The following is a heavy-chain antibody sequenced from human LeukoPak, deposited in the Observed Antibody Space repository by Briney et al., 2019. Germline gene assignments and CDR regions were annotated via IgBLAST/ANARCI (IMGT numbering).Heavy chain of an antibody. D-gene: IGHD2-15*01. V-gene: IGHV3-23*01. J-gene: IGHJ4*02. Sequence: GGSLRLSCGASGFTFASYAMSWVRQAPGKGLEWVSTFGTIADRTYYADSVRGRFTISRDNSKNTLYLQVNSLRVEDTAIYYCAKGGPYCSGGSCLSYFDSWGQGTLVTVSS. CDR3: AKGGPYCSGGSCLSYFDS. CDR2: FGTIADRT. CDR1: GFTFASYA.